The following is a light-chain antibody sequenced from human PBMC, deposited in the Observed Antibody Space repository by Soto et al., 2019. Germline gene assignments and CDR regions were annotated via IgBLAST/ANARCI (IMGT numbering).Light chain of an antibody. J-gene: IGLJ1*01. Sequence: QSVLTQPASVSGSPGQSITISCTGTSSDVGGYDYVSWYQQHPDKAPKLIVYEVTHRPSRVSNRFSGSKSGNTASLTISGLQAEDEADYYCSSLSSGTTRVFGTGTKVTVL. CDR2: EVT. CDR1: SSDVGGYDY. V-gene: IGLV2-14*01. CDR3: SSLSSGTTRV.